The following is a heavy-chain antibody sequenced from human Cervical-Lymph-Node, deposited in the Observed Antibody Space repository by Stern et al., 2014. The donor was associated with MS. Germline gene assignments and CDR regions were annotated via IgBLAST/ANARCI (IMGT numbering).Heavy chain of an antibody. J-gene: IGHJ6*02. CDR2: IYYSGST. CDR3: AREKYASWNFDGMDV. CDR1: GGSISSYY. Sequence: VQLLESGPGLVKPSETLSLPCTVSGGSISSYYWRWIRQPPGKGLEWIGYIYYSGSTNYNPSLKSRATISVATSKTQFYLKLSSVTAADTAVYYCAREKYASWNFDGMDVWGQGTTVTVSS. V-gene: IGHV4-59*01. D-gene: IGHD3/OR15-3a*01.